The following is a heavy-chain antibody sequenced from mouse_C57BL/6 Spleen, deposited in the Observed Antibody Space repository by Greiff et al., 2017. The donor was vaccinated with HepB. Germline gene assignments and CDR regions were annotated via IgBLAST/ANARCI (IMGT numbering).Heavy chain of an antibody. V-gene: IGHV1-64*01. J-gene: IGHJ1*03. D-gene: IGHD1-1*01. Sequence: VQLQQPGAELVKPGASVKLSCKASGYTFTSYWMHWVKQRPGQGLEWIGMIHPNSGSTNYNEKFKSKATLTVDKSSSTAYMQLSSLTYEDSAVYDCARPAKYYGSSLWYFDVWGTGTTVTVSS. CDR2: IHPNSGST. CDR3: ARPAKYYGSSLWYFDV. CDR1: GYTFTSYW.